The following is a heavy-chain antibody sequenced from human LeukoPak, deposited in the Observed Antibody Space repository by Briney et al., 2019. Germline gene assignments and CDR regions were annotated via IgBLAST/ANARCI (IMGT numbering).Heavy chain of an antibody. D-gene: IGHD5-18*01. V-gene: IGHV3-48*04. CDR2: IGISSGNT. CDR3: VRDHNYAFDN. J-gene: IGHJ4*02. Sequence: GRSLRLSCTASGFPFIEYSMNWVRQAPGKGLEWISYIGISSGNTKYADSVKGRFTISADNAKNSLYLQMNSLRVEDTAVYYCVRDHNYAFDNWGQGTLVSVSS. CDR1: GFPFIEYS.